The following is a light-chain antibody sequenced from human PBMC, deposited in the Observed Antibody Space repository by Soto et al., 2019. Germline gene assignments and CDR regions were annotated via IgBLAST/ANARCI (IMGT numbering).Light chain of an antibody. CDR1: SSDVGGYNY. CDR2: DVS. V-gene: IGLV2-14*01. J-gene: IGLJ2*01. CDR3: SSYTSSSTYVV. Sequence: QSVLTQPASVSGSPGQSITISCTGTSSDVGGYNYVSWYQQHPGKAPKLMIYDVSNRPSGVSNRFSGYKSGNTASLTISGLQVEDEADYYCSSYTSSSTYVVFGGGTKLTVL.